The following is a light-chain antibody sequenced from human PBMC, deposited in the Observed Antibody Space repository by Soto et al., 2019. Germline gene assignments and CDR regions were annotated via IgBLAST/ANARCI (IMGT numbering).Light chain of an antibody. CDR2: AAS. Sequence: DIQMTQSPSSLSASVGDRVTITCRASQGISNYLVWYQQKPGKVPKLLIYAASTLQSGVPSRFSGSGSGTDFTLTISSLLPEDVATYYCQKYSSAPWTFGQGTKVEIK. J-gene: IGKJ1*01. CDR3: QKYSSAPWT. V-gene: IGKV1-27*01. CDR1: QGISNY.